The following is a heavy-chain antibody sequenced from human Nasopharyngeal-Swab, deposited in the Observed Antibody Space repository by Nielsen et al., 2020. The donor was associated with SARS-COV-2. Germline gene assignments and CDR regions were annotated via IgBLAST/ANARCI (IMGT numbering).Heavy chain of an antibody. CDR3: ARDWFTEMRGGYFDY. Sequence: PGKGLEWIGYIYYSGSTYYNPSLKSRVTISVDTSKNQFSLKLSSVTAADTAVYYCARDWFTEMRGGYFDYWGQGTLVTVSS. V-gene: IGHV4-59*12. J-gene: IGHJ4*02. D-gene: IGHD3-10*01. CDR2: IYYSGST.